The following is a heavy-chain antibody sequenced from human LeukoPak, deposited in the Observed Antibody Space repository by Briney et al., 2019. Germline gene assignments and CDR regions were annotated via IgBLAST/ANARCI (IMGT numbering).Heavy chain of an antibody. CDR3: VRPSSGWFSFDY. Sequence: GESLKISCKGSGYSFSSYWIGWVRQMPGKGLGWMGIIYPGDSDTRYSPSSQGQVTISADKSISIAYLQWSSLKASDTAMYYCVRPSSGWFSFDYWGQGTLVTVSS. CDR2: IYPGDSDT. CDR1: GYSFSSYW. V-gene: IGHV5-51*01. D-gene: IGHD6-19*01. J-gene: IGHJ4*02.